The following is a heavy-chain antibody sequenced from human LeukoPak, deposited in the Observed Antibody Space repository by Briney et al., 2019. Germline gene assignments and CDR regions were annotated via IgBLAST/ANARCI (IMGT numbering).Heavy chain of an antibody. Sequence: ASVKVSCKASGYMFNSFGINWVRQAPGQGLEWMGWISAYNGNTNYAQKLQGRVTMTTDTSTSTAYMELRSLRSDDTAVYYCARVEITMVRGVIIPIDAFDIWGQGTMVTVSS. CDR1: GYMFNSFG. V-gene: IGHV1-18*01. CDR2: ISAYNGNT. D-gene: IGHD3-10*01. J-gene: IGHJ3*02. CDR3: ARVEITMVRGVIIPIDAFDI.